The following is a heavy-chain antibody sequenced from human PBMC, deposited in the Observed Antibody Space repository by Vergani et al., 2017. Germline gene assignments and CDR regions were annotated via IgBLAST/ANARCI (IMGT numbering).Heavy chain of an antibody. CDR3: AKHFREVGMYY. D-gene: IGHD3-10*01. V-gene: IGHV3-30*02. CDR1: GFTLSNYD. CDR2: RQFDGSNQ. Sequence: QVQLVESGGGVVQRGGALRLSCATSGFTLSNYDMQWIRQGQGKGRAFVAFRQFDGSNQYYADSGKGRCTLSRDFSKNTLYLQMNSLRTDDTATYYCAKHFREVGMYYWGQGTRVSVS. J-gene: IGHJ4*02.